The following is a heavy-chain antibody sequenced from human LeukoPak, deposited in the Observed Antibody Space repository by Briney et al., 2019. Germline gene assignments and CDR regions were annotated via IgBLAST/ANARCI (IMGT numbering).Heavy chain of an antibody. CDR2: INPNSGGT. J-gene: IGHJ6*03. CDR1: GYTFTGYY. V-gene: IGHV1-2*02. Sequence: GASVKVSCKASGYTFTGYYMHWVRQAPGQGLEWMGWINPNSGGTNYAQKFQGRVTMTRDTSISTAYMELSRLRSDDTAVYYCASSRDGYNGYYYYYYMDVWGKGTTVTVSS. D-gene: IGHD5-24*01. CDR3: ASSRDGYNGYYYYYYMDV.